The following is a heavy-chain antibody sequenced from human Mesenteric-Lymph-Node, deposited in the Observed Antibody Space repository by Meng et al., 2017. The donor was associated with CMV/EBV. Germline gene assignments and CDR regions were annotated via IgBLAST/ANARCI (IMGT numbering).Heavy chain of an antibody. D-gene: IGHD5-12*01. CDR3: ARVVGSYSGYDY. Sequence: SETLSLTCTVSGGSISSSSYYWGWIRQPPGKGLEWIGSIYYSGSTYYNPSLKSRVTISVDTSKNQFSLKLTSVTAADTAVYYCARVVGSYSGYDYWGQGTLVTVSS. CDR1: GGSISSSSYY. CDR2: IYYSGST. J-gene: IGHJ4*02. V-gene: IGHV4-39*07.